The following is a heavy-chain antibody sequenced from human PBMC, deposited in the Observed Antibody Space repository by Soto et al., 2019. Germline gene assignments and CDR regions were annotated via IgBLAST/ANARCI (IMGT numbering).Heavy chain of an antibody. J-gene: IGHJ6*02. CDR2: ISYDGRNK. CDR1: GFIFSRYG. D-gene: IGHD3-10*01. V-gene: IGHV3-30*18. CDR3: AKTDRKLPLWFTIGDV. Sequence: QVQLVESGGGVVQPGRSLRLSCSASGFIFSRYGMHWVRQAPGKGLEGVAVISYDGRNKYYTSSVKGRFTISRDNFKNTLFLQMSSLRTEDTAVYFCAKTDRKLPLWFTIGDVWGQGTTVTVSS.